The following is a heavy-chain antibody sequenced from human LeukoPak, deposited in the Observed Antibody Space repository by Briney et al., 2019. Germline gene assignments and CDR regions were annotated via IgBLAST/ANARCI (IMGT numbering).Heavy chain of an antibody. Sequence: GSSVKVSCKASGGTFSRYAISWVRQAPGQGLEWMGGIIPIFGTANYAQKFQGRVTITTDESTSTAYMELSSLRSEDTAVYYCARGKLSWDREGYFDYWGQGTLVTVSS. D-gene: IGHD6-13*01. V-gene: IGHV1-69*05. CDR3: ARGKLSWDREGYFDY. CDR2: IIPIFGTA. J-gene: IGHJ4*02. CDR1: GGTFSRYA.